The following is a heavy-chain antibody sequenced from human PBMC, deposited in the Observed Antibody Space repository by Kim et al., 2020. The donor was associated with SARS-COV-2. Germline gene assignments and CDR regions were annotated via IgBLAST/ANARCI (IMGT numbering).Heavy chain of an antibody. Sequence: ASVKVSCKASGYTFTSYAMHWVRQAPGQRLEWMGWINAGNGNTKYSQKFQGRVTITRDTSASTAYMELSSLRSEDTAVYYCAREGVYSSSWYNYYYYYMDVWGKGTTVTVSS. CDR3: AREGVYSSSWYNYYYYYMDV. CDR1: GYTFTSYA. V-gene: IGHV1-3*01. D-gene: IGHD6-13*01. CDR2: INAGNGNT. J-gene: IGHJ6*03.